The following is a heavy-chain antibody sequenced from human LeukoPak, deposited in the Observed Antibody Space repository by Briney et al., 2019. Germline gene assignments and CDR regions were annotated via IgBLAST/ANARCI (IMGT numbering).Heavy chain of an antibody. CDR1: GFTFSSYS. CDR2: ISSSSSYI. J-gene: IGHJ6*03. V-gene: IGHV3-21*01. D-gene: IGHD2-2*02. Sequence: GGSLRLSCAASGFTFSSYSMNWVRQAPGKGLEWVSSISSSSSYIYYADSVKGRFTISRDNAKNSLYLQMNSLRAEDTAVYYCARDVAPAAILGYYYYYYMDVWGKGTTVTVSS. CDR3: ARDVAPAAILGYYYYYYMDV.